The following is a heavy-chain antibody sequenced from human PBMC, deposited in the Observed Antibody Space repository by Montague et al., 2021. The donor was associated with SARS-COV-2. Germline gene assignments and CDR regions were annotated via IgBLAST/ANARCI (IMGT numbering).Heavy chain of an antibody. Sequence: SETLSLTCAVYDGSFSNFYWSWIRQPPGKGLEWIGEINHSGTTYYNPSLKSRVTISVDTSKNQFSLKLNSVTAADTAVYYCASGDVTAVGFLDVWGKGTMVTVSS. J-gene: IGHJ6*04. CDR3: ASGDVTAVGFLDV. V-gene: IGHV4-34*01. D-gene: IGHD2-21*02. CDR2: INHSGTT. CDR1: DGSFSNFY.